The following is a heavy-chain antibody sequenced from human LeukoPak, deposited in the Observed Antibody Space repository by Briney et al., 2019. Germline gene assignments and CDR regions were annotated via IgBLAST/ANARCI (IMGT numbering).Heavy chain of an antibody. V-gene: IGHV1-69*01. D-gene: IGHD5-18*01. Sequence: SVKVSCKASGGTFSSYAISWVRQAPGQGLEWMGGIIPIFGTANYAQKFQGRVTITADESTSTAYMELSSLRSEDTAVYYCAVLGGYNYASEYFDSWGQGTLVTVSS. CDR2: IIPIFGTA. CDR3: AVLGGYNYASEYFDS. J-gene: IGHJ4*02. CDR1: GGTFSSYA.